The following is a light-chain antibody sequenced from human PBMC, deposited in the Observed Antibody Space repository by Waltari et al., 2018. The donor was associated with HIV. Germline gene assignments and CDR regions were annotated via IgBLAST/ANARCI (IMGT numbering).Light chain of an antibody. J-gene: IGLJ3*02. CDR2: WDN. CDR3: AAWDDSLSGRV. Sequence: QSVLTQPPSASGTPGQRVPIYCSGRHYHIVINYLYWYQQPPGTAPKLLSYWDNQPPSGVPGRFSGSKSGTSASLAISGLRSEDEADYYCAAWDDSLSGRVFGGGTNLTVL. V-gene: IGLV1-47*01. CDR1: HYHIVINY.